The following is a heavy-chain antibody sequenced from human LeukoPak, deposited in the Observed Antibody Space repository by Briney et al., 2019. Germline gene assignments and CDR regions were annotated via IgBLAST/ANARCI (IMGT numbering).Heavy chain of an antibody. J-gene: IGHJ5*02. D-gene: IGHD3-10*01. V-gene: IGHV4-38-2*02. CDR1: GYSINSAFY. CDR3: VRDGYYGSGSPGWFGP. Sequence: KASETLSLTCTVSGYSINSAFYWGWIRVPPGQGLEWIGSVFHRGTTYYNSSLKSRANISIDTSKNQFSLKLNSLTAEDTAMYYCVRDGYYGSGSPGWFGPWGPGTLVIVSA. CDR2: VFHRGTT.